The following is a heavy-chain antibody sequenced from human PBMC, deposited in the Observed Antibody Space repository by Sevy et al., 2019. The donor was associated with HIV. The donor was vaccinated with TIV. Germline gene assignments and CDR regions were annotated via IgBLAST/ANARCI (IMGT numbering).Heavy chain of an antibody. D-gene: IGHD5-18*01. Sequence: GGSLRLSCAASGFTVNSNYMTWVRQAPGKGLEGVSVIHSDDTTYHADSVMDRFTISRDNFKNTLYLHMSSLRAVDTAVYYCAGGKSGYGYALNYWGQGTLVTVSS. V-gene: IGHV3-66*01. CDR3: AGGKSGYGYALNY. CDR2: IHSDDTT. CDR1: GFTVNSNY. J-gene: IGHJ4*02.